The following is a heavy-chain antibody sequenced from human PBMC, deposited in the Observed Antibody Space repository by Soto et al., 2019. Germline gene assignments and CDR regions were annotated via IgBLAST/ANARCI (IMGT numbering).Heavy chain of an antibody. V-gene: IGHV6-1*01. CDR2: TYYRSKWFN. D-gene: IGHD4-4*01. Sequence: SQTLSLTCAISGDSVSSNSAAWNWIRQSPSRGLEWLGRTYYRSKWFNDYAVSVKSRITINPDTSKNQFSLQLNSVTPEDSAMYYCARAYYGNRFYGMDVWGPGTTVTVSS. CDR3: ARAYYGNRFYGMDV. CDR1: GDSVSSNSAA. J-gene: IGHJ6*02.